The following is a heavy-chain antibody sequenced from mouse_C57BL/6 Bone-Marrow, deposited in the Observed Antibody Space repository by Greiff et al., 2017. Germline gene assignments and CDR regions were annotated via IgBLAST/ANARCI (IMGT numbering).Heavy chain of an antibody. J-gene: IGHJ3*01. CDR3: ARRDYGSSWFAY. CDR1: GYTFTDSY. V-gene: IGHV1-19*01. CDR2: INPYNGGT. D-gene: IGHD1-1*01. Sequence: EVKLQESGPVLVKPGASVKMSCKASGYTFTDSYTNWVKQSHGKSLEWIGVINPYNGGTSYNQKFKGKATLTVDKSSSTAYIELNSLTSEDSAVYYCARRDYGSSWFAYWGQGTLVTVSA.